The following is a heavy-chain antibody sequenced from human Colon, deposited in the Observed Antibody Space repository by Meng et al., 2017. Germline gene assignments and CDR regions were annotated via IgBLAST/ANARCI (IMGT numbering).Heavy chain of an antibody. J-gene: IGHJ4*02. D-gene: IGHD1-14*01. CDR3: ATDGRLYDPNHVSSYFDY. CDR2: INTNTGNP. CDR1: GYTFTGYA. V-gene: IGHV7-4-1*01. Sequence: VQLVQSGSDLRKPGASVKISCKASGYTFTGYAINWVRQAPGQGLEWMGWINTNTGNPTYAQGFTGRFVFSLDASVTTAYLQIDSLRAEDTAVYYCATDGRLYDPNHVSSYFDYWGQGSLVTVSS.